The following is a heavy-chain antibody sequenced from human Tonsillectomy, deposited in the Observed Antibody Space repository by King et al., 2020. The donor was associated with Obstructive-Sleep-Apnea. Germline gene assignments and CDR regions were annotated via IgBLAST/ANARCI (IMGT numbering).Heavy chain of an antibody. D-gene: IGHD5-12*01. CDR2: IYPDDSDT. CDR1: GYRFTNYW. CDR3: ARPQIRGGGFSDVGPFDI. J-gene: IGHJ3*02. V-gene: IGHV5-51*01. Sequence: VQLVQSGAEVKKPAESLKISCKGSGYRFTNYWIGWVRQMPGKGLECMGIIYPDDSDTRYSPSFQGQVTISADKSINTAYLQWSSLKASDTAMYYCARPQIRGGGFSDVGPFDIWGQGTTVTVSS.